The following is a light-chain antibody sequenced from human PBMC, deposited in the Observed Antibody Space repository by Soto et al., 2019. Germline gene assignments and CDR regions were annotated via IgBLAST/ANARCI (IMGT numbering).Light chain of an antibody. CDR3: QQYDSSPRT. Sequence: EIVLTQSPGTLSLSPGERATLSCRASQSVSSSYFAWYQQKPGQAPRLLIYRTSNRATGITDRFSGSGSGTDFTLTISRLEPEDFAVYWCQQYDSSPRTFGQGTKVEIK. J-gene: IGKJ1*01. CDR1: QSVSSSY. CDR2: RTS. V-gene: IGKV3-20*01.